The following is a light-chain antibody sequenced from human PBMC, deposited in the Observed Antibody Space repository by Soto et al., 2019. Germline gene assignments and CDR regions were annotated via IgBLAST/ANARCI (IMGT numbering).Light chain of an antibody. CDR3: QQRRSWPAT. Sequence: EIVLTQSPATLSLSPGERATLSCRTSHSVGSSLSWYQHKPGQSPRLLIYDASIRATAIPSRFSGSGSGTDFSLTISGLEPEDFAVYYCQQRRSWPATFGPGTRVDLK. CDR2: DAS. V-gene: IGKV3-11*01. J-gene: IGKJ3*01. CDR1: HSVGSS.